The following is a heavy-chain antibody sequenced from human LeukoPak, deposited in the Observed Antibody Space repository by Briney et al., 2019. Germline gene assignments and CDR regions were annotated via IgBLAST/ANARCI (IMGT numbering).Heavy chain of an antibody. Sequence: ASVKVSRKASGHTFTGYYMHWVRQSPGQVLEWMGWINPNSGATNYAQKFQGRVTMTRDTSIITAHMELSRLRPDATAVYYCAPGGDCLTHWGQGTLVTVSS. D-gene: IGHD2-21*02. CDR3: APGGDCLTH. CDR1: GHTFTGYY. V-gene: IGHV1-2*02. J-gene: IGHJ4*02. CDR2: INPNSGAT.